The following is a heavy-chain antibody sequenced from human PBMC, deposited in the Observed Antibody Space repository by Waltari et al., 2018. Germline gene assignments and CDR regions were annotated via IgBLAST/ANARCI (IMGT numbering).Heavy chain of an antibody. Sequence: QVQLQESGPGLVKPSGTLSLTCSVSGDSMNTNYWWSWVRQAPGKGLEWIGQIHRSGTTHFHPSLEGRVATSKDPSKNEFYLEVTSAPAANAAGYFCARDRGRGLYLDSWGQGILVTVSP. CDR3: ARDRGRGLYLDS. J-gene: IGHJ4*02. CDR1: GDSMNTNYW. CDR2: IHRSGTT. V-gene: IGHV4-4*02. D-gene: IGHD5-12*01.